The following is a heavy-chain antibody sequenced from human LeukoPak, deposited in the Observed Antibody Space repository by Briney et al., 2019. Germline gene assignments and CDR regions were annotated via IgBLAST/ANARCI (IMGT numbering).Heavy chain of an antibody. D-gene: IGHD3-22*01. CDR2: ISSSSSYI. Sequence: GGSLRLSCAASGFTFSSYWMSWVRQAPGKGLEWVSSISSSSSYIYYADSVKGRFTISRDNAKNSLYLQMNSLRAEDTAVYYCARDRPPYYDSSGRHNYFDYWGQGTLVTVSS. V-gene: IGHV3-21*01. CDR1: GFTFSSYW. CDR3: ARDRPPYYDSSGRHNYFDY. J-gene: IGHJ4*02.